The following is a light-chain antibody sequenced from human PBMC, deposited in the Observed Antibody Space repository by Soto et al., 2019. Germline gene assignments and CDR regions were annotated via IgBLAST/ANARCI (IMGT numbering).Light chain of an antibody. CDR2: DAS. J-gene: IGKJ1*01. Sequence: DIQLTQSPSTLSASVGDRVTVTCRASQRIDRYLAWYQQKPGKAPKLLVYDASTLEGGVPSSFSGSGSATEFILTFRSLQPVDFATNYCQKYKDGAWTFGQGPRLEIK. CDR3: QKYKDGAWT. V-gene: IGKV1-5*01. CDR1: QRIDRY.